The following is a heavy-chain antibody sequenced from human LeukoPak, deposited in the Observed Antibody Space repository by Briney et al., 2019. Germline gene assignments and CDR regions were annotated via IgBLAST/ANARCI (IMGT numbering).Heavy chain of an antibody. J-gene: IGHJ4*02. Sequence: GGSLRLSCAASGLTFSSYAMHWVRQAPGKGLEWVAVISYDGSNKYYADSVKGRFTISRDNSKNTLYLQMNSLRAEDTAVYHCMRSGIHWGQGALVTVSS. V-gene: IGHV3-30-3*01. CDR3: MRSGIH. D-gene: IGHD6-19*01. CDR2: ISYDGSNK. CDR1: GLTFSSYA.